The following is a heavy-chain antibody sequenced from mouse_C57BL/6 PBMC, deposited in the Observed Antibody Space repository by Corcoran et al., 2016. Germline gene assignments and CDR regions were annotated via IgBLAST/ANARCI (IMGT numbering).Heavy chain of an antibody. J-gene: IGHJ1*03. D-gene: IGHD2-5*01. Sequence: QVQLKQSGAELVRPGASVKLSCKASGYTFTDYYINWVKQRPGQGLEWIARIYPGSGNTYYNEKFKGKATLTAEKSSSTAYMQLSSLTSEDSAVYFCAREAFYYSNYGWYFDVWGTGTTVTVSS. CDR2: IYPGSGNT. CDR3: AREAFYYSNYGWYFDV. V-gene: IGHV1-76*01. CDR1: GYTFTDYY.